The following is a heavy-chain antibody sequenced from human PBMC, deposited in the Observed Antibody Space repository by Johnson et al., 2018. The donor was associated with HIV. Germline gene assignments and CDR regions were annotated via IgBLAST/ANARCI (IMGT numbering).Heavy chain of an antibody. CDR1: GFTFSSYA. J-gene: IGHJ3*02. Sequence: QVQLVESGGGVVQPGRSLRLSCAASGFTFSSYAMHWVRQAPGKGLEWVAVISYDGSNKYYADSVKGRFTISRDNSKNTLYLQMNSLRAEDTALYYCARDRRNYYDRSGYPDYDAFDIWGQGTVVTFSS. V-gene: IGHV3-30*04. CDR3: ARDRRNYYDRSGYPDYDAFDI. CDR2: ISYDGSNK. D-gene: IGHD3-22*01.